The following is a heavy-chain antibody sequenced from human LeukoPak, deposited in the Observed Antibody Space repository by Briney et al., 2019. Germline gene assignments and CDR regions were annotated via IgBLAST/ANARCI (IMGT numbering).Heavy chain of an antibody. V-gene: IGHV1-46*01. J-gene: IGHJ4*02. D-gene: IGHD5-12*01. Sequence: GASVTVSCKASGYTFTSYYIDWVRQAPGQGLEWMGVINPSGGSTRYAQKFQGRVTMTGNPSTRTVYMELSSLTSDDTAVYYCARATTDDYWGQGTPVTVSS. CDR3: ARATTDDY. CDR2: INPSGGST. CDR1: GYTFTSYY.